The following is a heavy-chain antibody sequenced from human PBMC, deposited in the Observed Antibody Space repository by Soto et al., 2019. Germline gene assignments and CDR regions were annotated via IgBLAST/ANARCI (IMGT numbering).Heavy chain of an antibody. V-gene: IGHV3-30*18. Sequence: GGSLRLSCAASGFSFTTYVMHWVRQAPGKGLEWVAVISHDGSYKYYGDAVKGRFTISRDTSKNAVYLEMNSLRPEDTAVYYCAKGLLAIVGTTLPRDDFSIWGQGTMVTVSS. D-gene: IGHD1-26*01. CDR2: ISHDGSYK. CDR3: AKGLLAIVGTTLPRDDFSI. J-gene: IGHJ3*02. CDR1: GFSFTTYV.